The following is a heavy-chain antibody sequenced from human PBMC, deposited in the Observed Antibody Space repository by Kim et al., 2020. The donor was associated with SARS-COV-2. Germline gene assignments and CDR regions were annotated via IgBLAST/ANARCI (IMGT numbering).Heavy chain of an antibody. CDR1: GFTFSDYY. CDR3: ARVSSGSSSWYWFDS. J-gene: IGHJ5*01. CDR2: ISSSGTHI. V-gene: IGHV3-11*05. Sequence: GGSLRLSCAASGFTFSDYYMTWIRQAPGKGLEWLSYISSSGTHIKYADSVKGRFSTSRDNAKNSLFLQMNSLRAEDTAVYYCARVSSGSSSWYWFDSWG. D-gene: IGHD6-13*01.